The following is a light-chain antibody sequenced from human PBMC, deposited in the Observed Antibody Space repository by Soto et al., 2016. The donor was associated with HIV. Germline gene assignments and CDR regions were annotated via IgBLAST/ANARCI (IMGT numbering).Light chain of an antibody. Sequence: SYELTQPPSVSVAPGKTARITCGGTNIGSKSVHWYLQKPGQAPVLVVYDDSDRPSGIPERFSGSNSENTATLTITRVEAGDEADFYXQVWDSSSDHYVFGTGTKVTV. CDR2: DDS. CDR1: NIGSKS. V-gene: IGLV3-21*01. CDR3: QVWDSSSDHYV. J-gene: IGLJ1*01.